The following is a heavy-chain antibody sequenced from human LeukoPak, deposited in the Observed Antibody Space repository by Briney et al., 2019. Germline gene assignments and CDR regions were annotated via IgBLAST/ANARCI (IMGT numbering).Heavy chain of an antibody. CDR1: GGSFSGYY. Sequence: SETLSLTCAVYGGSFSGYYWSWIRQPPGKGLEWIGEINHSGSTNYNPSLKSRVTISVDTSKNQFSLKLSSVTAADTAVYYCARFWSGYYGMDVWGQGTTVTVSS. D-gene: IGHD3-3*01. CDR3: ARFWSGYYGMDV. J-gene: IGHJ6*02. CDR2: INHSGST. V-gene: IGHV4-34*01.